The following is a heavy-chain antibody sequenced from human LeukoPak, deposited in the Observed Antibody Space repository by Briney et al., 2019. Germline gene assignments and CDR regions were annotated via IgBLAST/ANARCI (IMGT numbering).Heavy chain of an antibody. CDR3: ARADLLWFGELVTWFDP. CDR1: GYTFTGYY. Sequence: SVKVSCKASGYTFTGYYIHWVRQAPGQGLEWMGGIIPIFGTANYAQKFQGRVTITADESTSTAYMELSSLRSEDTAVYYCARADLLWFGELVTWFDPWGQGTLVTVSS. J-gene: IGHJ5*02. D-gene: IGHD3-10*01. V-gene: IGHV1-69*13. CDR2: IIPIFGTA.